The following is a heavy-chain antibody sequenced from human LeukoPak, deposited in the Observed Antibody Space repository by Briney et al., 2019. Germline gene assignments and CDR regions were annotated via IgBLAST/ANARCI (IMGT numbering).Heavy chain of an antibody. CDR1: GFTFSSYA. CDR2: ASGGGDST. J-gene: IGHJ4*02. Sequence: GGSLRLSCAASGFTFSSYAMSWVRQAPGKGLEWVSAASGGGDSTYYADSVKGRFTISRDNSKNTLYLQMNSLRADDTAVYYCAREIPAFDYWGQGTLVTVSS. CDR3: AREIPAFDY. V-gene: IGHV3-23*01.